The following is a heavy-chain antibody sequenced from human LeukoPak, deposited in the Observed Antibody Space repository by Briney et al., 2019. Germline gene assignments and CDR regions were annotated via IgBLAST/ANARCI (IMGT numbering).Heavy chain of an antibody. CDR1: GYSFTSYW. V-gene: IGHV5-51*01. D-gene: IGHD6-19*01. Sequence: HGESLKISCKGSGYSFTSYWIGWVRQLPGKGLEWMGIIYPGDSDTRYSPSFQGQVTISADKSISTAYLQWSSLKASDTAMYYCARLKYSSGWYGAYWGQGTLVTVSS. CDR3: ARLKYSSGWYGAY. J-gene: IGHJ4*02. CDR2: IYPGDSDT.